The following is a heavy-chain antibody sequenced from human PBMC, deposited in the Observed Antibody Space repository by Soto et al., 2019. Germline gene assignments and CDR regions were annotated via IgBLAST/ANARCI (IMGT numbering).Heavy chain of an antibody. J-gene: IGHJ6*02. Sequence: LGESLRISCQGSGNSFTTYCIIWVRQMPGKGLEWMGKIDPADSSTNYSPSFQGHITISVDRSINTAHLQFSSLKAADTAVYYCARLEKWYYNYYGLDVWGLGTMVTVSS. V-gene: IGHV5-10-1*01. D-gene: IGHD1-26*01. CDR3: ARLEKWYYNYYGLDV. CDR2: IDPADSST. CDR1: GNSFTTYC.